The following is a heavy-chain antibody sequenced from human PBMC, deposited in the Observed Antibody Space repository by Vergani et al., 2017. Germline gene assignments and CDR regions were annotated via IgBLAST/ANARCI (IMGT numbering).Heavy chain of an antibody. CDR3: ARGGYYDFWSGYYLSYYYGMDV. V-gene: IGHV3-64*01. CDR1: GFTFSSYA. D-gene: IGHD3-3*01. J-gene: IGHJ6*02. Sequence: VQLVESGGGLVQPGGSLRLSCAASGFTFSSYAMHWVRQAPGKGLEYVSAISSNGGSTYYANSVKGRFTISRDNSKNTLYLQMGSLRAEDMAVYYCARGGYYDFWSGYYLSYYYGMDVWGQGTTVTVSS. CDR2: ISSNGGST.